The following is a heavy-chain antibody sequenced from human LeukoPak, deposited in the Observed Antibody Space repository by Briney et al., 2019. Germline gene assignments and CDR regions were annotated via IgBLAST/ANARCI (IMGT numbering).Heavy chain of an antibody. D-gene: IGHD6-13*01. J-gene: IGHJ6*02. V-gene: IGHV3-30-3*01. Sequence: GGSLRLSCAASGFTFSSYAMHWVRQAPGKGLEWVAVISYDGSNKYYADSVKGRFTISRDNSKNTLYLQMNSLRAEDTAVYYCARTDSSSWYLKPTYYYYYGMDVWGQGTTVTVSS. CDR1: GFTFSSYA. CDR2: ISYDGSNK. CDR3: ARTDSSSWYLKPTYYYYYGMDV.